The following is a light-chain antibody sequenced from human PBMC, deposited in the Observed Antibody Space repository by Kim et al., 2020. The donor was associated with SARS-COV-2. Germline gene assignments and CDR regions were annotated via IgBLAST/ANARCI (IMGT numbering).Light chain of an antibody. J-gene: IGKJ5*01. CDR2: GAS. V-gene: IGKV3D-15*01. Sequence: VSPGETATLSCRASQSISSNLAWYQQKPGQAPRLLIYGASTRATGFPATFSGSGSGTEFTLTISSLQSADFAVYYCQQYNSWPITFGQGTRLEIK. CDR1: QSISSN. CDR3: QQYNSWPIT.